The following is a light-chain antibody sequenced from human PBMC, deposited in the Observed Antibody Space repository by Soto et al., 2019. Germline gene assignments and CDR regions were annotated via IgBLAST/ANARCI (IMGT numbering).Light chain of an antibody. V-gene: IGLV2-8*01. CDR1: SSDVGGYNY. J-gene: IGLJ3*02. CDR3: SSYAGSNNWV. CDR2: EVS. Sequence: QSVLTQPPSASGSPGQSVTVSCTGTSSDVGGYNYVSWYQHHPGKAPQVMIYEVSKRPSGVPDRFSGSKSGNTASLTVSGRQAEDEADYYCSSYAGSNNWVFGGGTKLTVL.